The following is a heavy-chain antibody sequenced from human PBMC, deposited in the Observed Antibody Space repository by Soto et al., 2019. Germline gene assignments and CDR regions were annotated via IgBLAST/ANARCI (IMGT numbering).Heavy chain of an antibody. CDR2: INPKSGDT. CDR1: GYTFTANH. D-gene: IGHD4-17*01. V-gene: IGHV1-2*02. J-gene: IGHJ4*02. Sequence: HVQLVQSGAEVKKPRASVKVSCKASGYTFTANHVHWLRRAPGQDFEWMGWINPKSGDTKYAQNFQGRVPMTREPSIHTDQMEVTSLKSDGTATYYCERKQYVDYRRWWWDSWGQGTMVTVYS. CDR3: ERKQYVDYRRWWWDS.